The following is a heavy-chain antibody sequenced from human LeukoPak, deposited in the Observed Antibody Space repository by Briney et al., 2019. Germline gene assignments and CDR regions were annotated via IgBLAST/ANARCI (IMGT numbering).Heavy chain of an antibody. CDR3: ARHRYCTNGVCYHLIDY. J-gene: IGHJ4*02. CDR1: GGSISTYY. CDR2: MYYSGST. D-gene: IGHD2-8*01. V-gene: IGHV4-59*08. Sequence: PSETLSLTCTVSGGSISTYYWNWIRQSPGKGLEWIGYMYYSGSTNYNPSLKSRVTISVDTSKNQFSLKLSSVTAADTAVYYCARHRYCTNGVCYHLIDYWGQGTLVTVSS.